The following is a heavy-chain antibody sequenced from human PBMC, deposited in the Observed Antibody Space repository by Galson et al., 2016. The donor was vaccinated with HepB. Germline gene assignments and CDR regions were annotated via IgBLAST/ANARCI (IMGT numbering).Heavy chain of an antibody. D-gene: IGHD1-14*01. CDR1: GYNFSNYW. Sequence: QSGAEVKRPGESLKISCQASGYNFSNYWIAWVRHMPGTGLEWMGIIYPGNSDTRYNPSFQGHATIPADKSIRTAYLQWTRLRASDTAIYYCARRPREVYRLLDLNWFDPWGQGTLVTVSS. V-gene: IGHV5-51*01. CDR2: IYPGNSDT. CDR3: ARRPREVYRLLDLNWFDP. J-gene: IGHJ5*02.